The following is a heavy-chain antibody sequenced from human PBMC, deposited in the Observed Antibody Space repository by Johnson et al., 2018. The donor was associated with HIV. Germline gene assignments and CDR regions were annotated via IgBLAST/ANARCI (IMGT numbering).Heavy chain of an antibody. D-gene: IGHD5-12*01. CDR3: AKDFSGYSGYGDAFDI. Sequence: VQLVESGGGLVQPGGSLRLSCAASGFTVSSNYMSWVRQAPGKGLEWVSLINTGGSTYYANSVKGRFTISRDNSKNTLYLQMNSLRAEDTAVYYCAKDFSGYSGYGDAFDIWGQGTMVTVSS. V-gene: IGHV3-66*01. J-gene: IGHJ3*02. CDR2: INTGGST. CDR1: GFTVSSNY.